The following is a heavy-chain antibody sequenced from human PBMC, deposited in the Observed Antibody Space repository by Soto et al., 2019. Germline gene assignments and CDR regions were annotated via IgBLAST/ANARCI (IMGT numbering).Heavy chain of an antibody. CDR2: INPSGGST. CDR1: GYTFTSYY. D-gene: IGHD3-10*01. J-gene: IGHJ6*02. V-gene: IGHV1-46*03. Sequence: QVQLVQSGAEVKKPGASVKVSCKASGYTFTSYYMHWVRQAPGQGLEWMGIINPSGGSTSYAQKFKGRVXXTXDXXTSTVYMELSSLRSEETAVYYCARDRGGYYYGMDVWGQGTTVTVSS. CDR3: ARDRGGYYYGMDV.